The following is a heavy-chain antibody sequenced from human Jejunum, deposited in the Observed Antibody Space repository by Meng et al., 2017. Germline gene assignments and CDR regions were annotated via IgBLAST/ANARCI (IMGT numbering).Heavy chain of an antibody. D-gene: IGHD2-2*01. CDR2: IYHSGNN. CDR3: AYLPYCSTSTCYHGWFDP. CDR1: GYSISSGYY. J-gene: IGHJ5*02. V-gene: IGHV4-38-2*02. Sequence: SETLSLTCTASGYSISSGYYWGWIRQPPGKGLEWIGSIYHSGNNYYNPSLKSRVTLSGDTSKNQFSLKLSSVTAADTAVYYCAYLPYCSTSTCYHGWFDPWGQGTLVTVSS.